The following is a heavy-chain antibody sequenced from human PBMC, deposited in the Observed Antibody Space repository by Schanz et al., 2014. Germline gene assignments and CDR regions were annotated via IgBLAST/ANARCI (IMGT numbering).Heavy chain of an antibody. Sequence: QVHLVESGGAVVQPGGSLRLSCAATGFTFSDFGMHWVRQASGKGLEWVSVIFGGGSTYYADSVKGRFTISRDNSKNTLYLQMNSLRAEDTAVYYCAKELRPGTERPRGNFDYWGQGTLVTVSS. J-gene: IGHJ4*02. D-gene: IGHD6-13*01. CDR3: AKELRPGTERPRGNFDY. CDR2: IFGGGST. V-gene: IGHV3-NL1*01. CDR1: GFTFSDFG.